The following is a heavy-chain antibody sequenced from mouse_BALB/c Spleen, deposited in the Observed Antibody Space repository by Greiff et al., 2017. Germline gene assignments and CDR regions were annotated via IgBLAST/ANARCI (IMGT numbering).Heavy chain of an antibody. CDR1: GFNINDTY. CDR3: ARVGYGYGGMDY. D-gene: IGHD1-2*01. V-gene: IGHV14-3*02. J-gene: IGHJ4*01. Sequence: EVQVVESGAELVKPGASVKLSCPASGFNINDTYMHWVKQRPAQGLEWFGRIDPANGNTTYDPTFQGKATITADTSSNTAYLQLSSLTSEDTAVDYCARVGYGYGGMDYGGQGTAGTVSS. CDR2: IDPANGNT.